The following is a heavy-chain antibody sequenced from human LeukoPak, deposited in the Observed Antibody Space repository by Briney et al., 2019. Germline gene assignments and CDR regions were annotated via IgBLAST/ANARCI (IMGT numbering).Heavy chain of an antibody. J-gene: IGHJ4*02. CDR1: GLTFSPYW. CDR3: AGGSVWIFDH. V-gene: IGHV3-7*01. CDR2: IKQDGSEK. D-gene: IGHD6-19*01. Sequence: PGGSLRLSCEASGLTFSPYWLSWFRQAQGKGLEWVATIKQDGSEKSYVDSVKGRFTISRDNGKNSLYLQMNSLRAEDTAVYYCAGGSVWIFDHWGQGALVTVSS.